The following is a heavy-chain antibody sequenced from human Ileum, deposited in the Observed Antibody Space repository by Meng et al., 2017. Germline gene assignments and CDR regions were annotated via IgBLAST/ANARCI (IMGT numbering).Heavy chain of an antibody. CDR2: IYHSGST. Sequence: QVQRRGPGPGLVKPSGTLSLTCAVSGGSISSSNWWSWVRQPPGKGLEWIGEIYHSGSTNYNPSLKSRVTISVDKSKNQFSPKLSSVTAADTAVYYCASLRYNWNYSADYWGQGTLVTVSS. CDR1: GGSISSSNW. D-gene: IGHD1-7*01. J-gene: IGHJ4*02. V-gene: IGHV4-4*02. CDR3: ASLRYNWNYSADY.